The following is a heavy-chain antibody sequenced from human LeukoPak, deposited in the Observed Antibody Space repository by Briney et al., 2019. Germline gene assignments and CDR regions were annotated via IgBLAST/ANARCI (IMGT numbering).Heavy chain of an antibody. D-gene: IGHD3-16*01. CDR1: GGSISSSSYY. CDR3: ARDRATGGVEFDP. V-gene: IGHV4-39*07. J-gene: IGHJ5*02. CDR2: IYYSGST. Sequence: SETLSLTCTVSGGSISSSSYYWGWIRQPPGKGLEWIGSIYYSGSTYYNPSLKSRVTISVDTSKNQFSLKLSSVTAADTAVYYCARDRATGGVEFDPWGQETLVTVSS.